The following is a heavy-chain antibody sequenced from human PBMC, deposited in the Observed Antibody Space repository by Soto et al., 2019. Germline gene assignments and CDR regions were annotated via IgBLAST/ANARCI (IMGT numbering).Heavy chain of an antibody. CDR3: ARIPRYSFPTSDDLDS. V-gene: IGHV1-69*13. CDR2: ITPIYPTT. J-gene: IGHJ4*02. CDR1: GGTFYTYT. Sequence: SVKVSCKASGGTFYTYTFSWVRQAPGQGLEWMGSITPIYPTTNYAEKFQGRLTVTADGSTNTAYMELNSLTSEDTAVYYCARIPRYSFPTSDDLDSWGQVTLVTVSS. D-gene: IGHD5-18*01.